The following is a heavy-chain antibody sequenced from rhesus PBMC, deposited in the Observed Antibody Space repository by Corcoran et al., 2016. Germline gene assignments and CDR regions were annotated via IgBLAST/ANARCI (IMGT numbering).Heavy chain of an antibody. D-gene: IGHD6-43*01. J-gene: IGHJ6*01. Sequence: QVQLQESGPGLVKPSETLSLTCAVSGYSISRGYYWGWIRQPPGKGLEWIGHISSGGSNYRNPSLKSRVTLAVDTSKNQFSLKLSSVTAADTAVYYCARRIAAARGGLDSWGQGVVVTVSS. CDR2: ISSGGSN. CDR1: GYSISRGYY. V-gene: IGHV4S14*01. CDR3: ARRIAAARGGLDS.